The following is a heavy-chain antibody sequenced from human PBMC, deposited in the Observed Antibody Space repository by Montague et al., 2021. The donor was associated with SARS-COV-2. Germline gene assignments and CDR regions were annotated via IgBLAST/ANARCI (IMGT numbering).Heavy chain of an antibody. J-gene: IGHJ5*02. CDR2: IYYSGST. CDR1: GGSISSNNYY. D-gene: IGHD3-9*01. V-gene: IGHV4-39*01. Sequence: SETLSLTCTVSGGSISSNNYYWGWIRQPPGKGLEWIGSIYYSGSTYYNPSLKSRVTISVDASKNQFSLKLSSVTAADTAVYYCARPVSYYDILSSSTNWFDPWGQGTLVTVSS. CDR3: ARPVSYYDILSSSTNWFDP.